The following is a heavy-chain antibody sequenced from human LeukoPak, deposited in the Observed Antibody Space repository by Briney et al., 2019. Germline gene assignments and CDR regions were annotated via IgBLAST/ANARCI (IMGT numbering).Heavy chain of an antibody. CDR3: AKDRTGQYNWFDP. CDR2: ISYDGSNK. J-gene: IGHJ5*02. Sequence: PGKSLRLSCAASGFTFSSSAMHWVRQAPDKGLEWVAVISYDGSNKYYADSVKGRFTISRDNSKDTLYLQMNSLRAEDTALYYCAKDRTGQYNWFDPWGQGTLVTVSS. CDR1: GFTFSSSA. D-gene: IGHD1-1*01. V-gene: IGHV3-30-3*01.